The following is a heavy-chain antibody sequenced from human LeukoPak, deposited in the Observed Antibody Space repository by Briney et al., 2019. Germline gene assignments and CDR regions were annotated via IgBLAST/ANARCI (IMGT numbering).Heavy chain of an antibody. CDR1: GYTLTELS. J-gene: IGHJ4*02. Sequence: ASVKVSCKVSGYTLTELSMHWVRQAPGKGLEWMGGFDPEGGETIYAQKFQGRVTMTRDTSISTAYMELSRLRSDDTAVYYCTRAVLLGTDFDYWGQGTLVTVSS. CDR3: TRAVLLGTDFDY. D-gene: IGHD5-18*01. V-gene: IGHV1-24*01. CDR2: FDPEGGET.